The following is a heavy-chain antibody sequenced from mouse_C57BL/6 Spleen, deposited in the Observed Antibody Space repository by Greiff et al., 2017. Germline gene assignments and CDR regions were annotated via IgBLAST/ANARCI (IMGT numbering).Heavy chain of an antibody. V-gene: IGHV1-69*01. J-gene: IGHJ4*01. CDR2: IDPSDSYT. CDR3: ARGGDGYSHYAMDY. CDR1: GYTFTSYW. Sequence: QVQLQQPGAELVMPGASVKLSCKASGYTFTSYWMHWVKQRPGQGLEWIGEIDPSDSYTNYNQKFKGKSTLTVDKSSSPAYMQLSSLTSEDSAVYYCARGGDGYSHYAMDYWGQGTSVTVSS. D-gene: IGHD2-3*01.